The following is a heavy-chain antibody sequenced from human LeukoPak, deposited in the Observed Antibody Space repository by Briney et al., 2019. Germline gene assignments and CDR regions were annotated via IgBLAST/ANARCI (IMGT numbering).Heavy chain of an antibody. CDR1: GYTLTELS. CDR2: FDPEDGET. CDR3: ATDPRGDYYGDSTGGY. Sequence: ASVTVSCTVSGYTLTELSMHWVRQAPGKGLEWMGGFDPEDGETIYAQKFQGRVTMTEDTSTDTAYMGLSSLRSEDTAVYYCATDPRGDYYGDSTGGYWGQGTLVTVSS. D-gene: IGHD4-17*01. J-gene: IGHJ4*02. V-gene: IGHV1-24*01.